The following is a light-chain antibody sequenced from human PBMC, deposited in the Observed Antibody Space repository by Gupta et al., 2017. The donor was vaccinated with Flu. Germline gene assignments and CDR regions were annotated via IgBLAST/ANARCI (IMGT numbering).Light chain of an antibody. CDR1: QSISNW. CDR3: QQDNSYPWT. Sequence: PSTLSASVGDRVTITCRASQSISNWLAWYQQKPGKAPKLLIYTASSLETGVPSRFSGSGSGTEFTLTISSLQPDDFATYYCQQDNSYPWTFGQGTKVEIK. J-gene: IGKJ1*01. CDR2: TAS. V-gene: IGKV1-5*03.